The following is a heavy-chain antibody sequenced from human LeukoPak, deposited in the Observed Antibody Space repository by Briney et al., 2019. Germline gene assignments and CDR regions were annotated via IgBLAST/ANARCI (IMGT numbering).Heavy chain of an antibody. D-gene: IGHD6-6*01. CDR1: GFRFGVFA. J-gene: IGHJ4*02. CDR3: AKDPVHLPRNFDN. V-gene: IGHV3-23*01. Sequence: GGSLRLSCTASGFRFGVFAMIWVRQAPGRGLEWVSSISAGGVNTHYADRVKGRFTVSRDNSKSSMYLQMDSLRVEDTAVYFCAKDPVHLPRNFDNWGQGTLVSVSA. CDR2: ISAGGVNT.